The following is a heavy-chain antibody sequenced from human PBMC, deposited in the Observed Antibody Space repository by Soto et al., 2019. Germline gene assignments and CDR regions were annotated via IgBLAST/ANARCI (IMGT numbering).Heavy chain of an antibody. D-gene: IGHD2-21*01. CDR1: GFTFSTYA. CDR3: AKELSTWMGCGLVY. V-gene: IGHV3-23*01. J-gene: IGHJ4*02. Sequence: EVQLLESGGGSVQPGGSLRLSCAASGFTFSTYAMSWVRQAPGKGLEWVSVISGAGDSTYYAVSVKGRFTISRDNSKNTLYLQMTSLRAEDPAVYYCAKELSTWMGCGLVYWGQATLVTVSS. CDR2: ISGAGDST.